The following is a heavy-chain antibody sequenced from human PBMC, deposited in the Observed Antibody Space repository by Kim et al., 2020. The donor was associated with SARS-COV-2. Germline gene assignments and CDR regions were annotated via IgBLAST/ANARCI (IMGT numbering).Heavy chain of an antibody. CDR2: IIFGFGTA. V-gene: IGHV1-58*02. CDR3: AATPWFGCYGMD. J-gene: IGHJ6*01. Sequence: SVKVSCKASGFTFTSSAMRWVRQARGQRPEWMGWIIFGFGTANYAQSFQGRVALTTDISTTTAYMELSSLRSEDTAVYYCAATPWFGCYGMD. D-gene: IGHD3-16*01. CDR1: GFTFTSSA.